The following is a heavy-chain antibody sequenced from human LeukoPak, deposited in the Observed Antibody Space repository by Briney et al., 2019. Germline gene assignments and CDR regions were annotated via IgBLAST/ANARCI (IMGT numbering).Heavy chain of an antibody. J-gene: IGHJ4*02. CDR2: IYTNGGA. CDR3: AREPPGY. Sequence: SQTLSLTCTVSGGSVTSGNYYWNWIRQSAGKGLEWIGRIYTNGGASYNPSLKSRVTISIDASKNQFSLKLSSVTAADTAVYYCAREPPGYWGQGILVTVSS. V-gene: IGHV4-61*02. CDR1: GGSVTSGNYY.